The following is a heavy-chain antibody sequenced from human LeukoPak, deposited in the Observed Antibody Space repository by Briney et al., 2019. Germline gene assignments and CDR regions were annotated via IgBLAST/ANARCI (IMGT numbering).Heavy chain of an antibody. CDR2: ISSSSGTI. Sequence: GGSLRLSCAASGFSFSTYSMNWVRQAPGKGLEWVSYISSSSGTIYYSDSVKGRFTISRDNAKNSLYLQMNRLRDEDTAVYFWATGIYYFAHDYYYMDVWGKGTTVTVSS. CDR3: ATGIYYFAHDYYYMDV. CDR1: GFSFSTYS. V-gene: IGHV3-48*02. J-gene: IGHJ6*03. D-gene: IGHD3-10*01.